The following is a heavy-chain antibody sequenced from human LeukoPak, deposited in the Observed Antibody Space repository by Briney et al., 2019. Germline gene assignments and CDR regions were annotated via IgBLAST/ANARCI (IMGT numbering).Heavy chain of an antibody. J-gene: IGHJ4*02. CDR2: ISYDGSNK. Sequence: GGSLRLSCAASGFTFSSYAMHWVRQAPGKGLEWVAVISYDGSNKYYADSVKGRFTNSRDNSKNTLYLQMNSLRAEDTAVYYCARDSVVVPAAIDYWGQGTLVTVSS. D-gene: IGHD2-2*01. CDR3: ARDSVVVPAAIDY. CDR1: GFTFSSYA. V-gene: IGHV3-30*04.